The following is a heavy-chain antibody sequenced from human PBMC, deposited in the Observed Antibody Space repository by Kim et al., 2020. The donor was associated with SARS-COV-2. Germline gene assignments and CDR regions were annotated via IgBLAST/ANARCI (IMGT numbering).Heavy chain of an antibody. CDR1: GYSFTSYW. CDR3: ARLEKKGLWFGELLS. Sequence: GESLKISCKGSGYSFTSYWISWVRQMPGKGLEWMGRIDPSDSYTNYSPSFQGHVTISADKSISTAYLQWSSLKASDTAMYYCARLEKKGLWFGELLSWGQGTLVTVSS. J-gene: IGHJ5*02. V-gene: IGHV5-10-1*01. D-gene: IGHD3-10*01. CDR2: IDPSDSYT.